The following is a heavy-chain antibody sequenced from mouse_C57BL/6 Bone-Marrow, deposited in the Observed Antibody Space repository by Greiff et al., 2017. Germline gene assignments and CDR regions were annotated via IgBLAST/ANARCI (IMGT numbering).Heavy chain of an antibody. D-gene: IGHD3-2*02. J-gene: IGHJ4*01. V-gene: IGHV2-9-1*01. CDR1: GFSLTSYA. CDR3: ARKGQAPRAMDY. Sequence: VQLQESGPGLVAPSQSLSITCTVSGFSLTSYAISWVRQPPGKGLEWLGVLWTGGGTNYNSALKSRLSISKDNSKSQVFLKMNSLQTDDTARYYWARKGQAPRAMDYWGQGTSVTVSS. CDR2: LWTGGGT.